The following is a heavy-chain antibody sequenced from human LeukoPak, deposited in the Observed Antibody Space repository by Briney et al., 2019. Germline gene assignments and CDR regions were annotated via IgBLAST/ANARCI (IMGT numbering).Heavy chain of an antibody. CDR2: ISGYKGNT. Sequence: ASVQDSCKTSGYSFSDHGISWVRQAPGQGLEWMGWISGYKGNTYYAQRFQGRVTMTTDTSTSTAYMELRSLRSDDTALYYCARDPGYTSSYYFDSWGQGALVTVSS. CDR3: ARDPGYTSSYYFDS. J-gene: IGHJ4*02. CDR1: GYSFSDHG. D-gene: IGHD6-19*01. V-gene: IGHV1-18*01.